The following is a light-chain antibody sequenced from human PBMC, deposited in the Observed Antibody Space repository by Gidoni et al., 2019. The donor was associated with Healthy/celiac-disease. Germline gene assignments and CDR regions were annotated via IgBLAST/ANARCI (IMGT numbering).Light chain of an antibody. J-gene: IGLJ2*01. CDR1: SSNIGSNY. CDR2: RNN. CDR3: AAWDDSLSGPV. V-gene: IGLV1-47*01. Sequence: QSVLTQPPSASGTPGQGVTISCSGSSSNIGSNYVYWYQQLPGTAPKLLIYRNNQRPSGVPDRFSGSKSGTSASLAISGLRSEDEADYYWAAWDDSLSGPVFGGGTKLTVL.